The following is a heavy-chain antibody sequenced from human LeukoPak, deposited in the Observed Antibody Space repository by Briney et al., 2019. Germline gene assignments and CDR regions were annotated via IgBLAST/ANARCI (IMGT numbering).Heavy chain of an antibody. D-gene: IGHD3-10*01. V-gene: IGHV3-30*04. CDR1: GFTFSTYT. CDR3: ARPYYYASGSFDY. J-gene: IGHJ4*02. Sequence: GGSLRLSCAASGFTFSTYTMHWVRQAPGKGLEWVAVISYGGNSKYYADSVKGRFTISRDTSKSTLSLQMNSLRVEDTAVYYCARPYYYASGSFDYWGQGTLVTVSS. CDR2: ISYGGNSK.